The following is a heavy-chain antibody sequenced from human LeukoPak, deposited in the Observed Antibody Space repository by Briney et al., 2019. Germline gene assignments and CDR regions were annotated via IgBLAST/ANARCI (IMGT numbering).Heavy chain of an antibody. CDR3: ARLAQGSGSYGFDY. CDR1: GGSISSYY. J-gene: IGHJ4*02. D-gene: IGHD3-10*01. Sequence: SETLSLTCTVSGGSISSYYWSWIRQPAGKGLEWIGRIYTSGSTNYNPSLKSRVTISVDTSENQFSLKLSSVTAADTAVYYCARLAQGSGSYGFDYWGQGTLVTVSS. V-gene: IGHV4-4*07. CDR2: IYTSGST.